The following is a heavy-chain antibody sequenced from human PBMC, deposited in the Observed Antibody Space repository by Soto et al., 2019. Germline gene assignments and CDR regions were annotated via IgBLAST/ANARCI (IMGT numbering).Heavy chain of an antibody. CDR3: SSVSDMAMIDY. D-gene: IGHD2-2*01. Sequence: TKTVSCESVRSVGFHWALVRRPPGKGLEWIGYIYNRRSTDYRPSLESRMHMSLDATRNHYSLKLSSVTAADTAGYYCSSVSDMAMIDYCGQGTLVTGSS. CDR2: IYNRRST. V-gene: IGHV4-30-4*01. CDR1: CESVRSVGFH. J-gene: IGHJ4*02.